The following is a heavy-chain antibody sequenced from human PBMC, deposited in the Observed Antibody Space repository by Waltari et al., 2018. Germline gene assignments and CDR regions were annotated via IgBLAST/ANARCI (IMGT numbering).Heavy chain of an antibody. V-gene: IGHV1-24*01. D-gene: IGHD2-15*01. CDR3: ATGGVYCSGCSCYGMRLFDY. J-gene: IGHJ4*02. CDR2: FDPEDGET. CDR1: GYTLTELS. Sequence: QVQLVQSGAEVKKPGASVKVSCKVSGYTLTELSMHWVRKAPGKGLEWMGGFDPEDGETIYAQKFQGRVTMTEYTSTVTSYMVLSSLRSEYTAVYYCATGGVYCSGCSCYGMRLFDYWVQGTLVTVSS.